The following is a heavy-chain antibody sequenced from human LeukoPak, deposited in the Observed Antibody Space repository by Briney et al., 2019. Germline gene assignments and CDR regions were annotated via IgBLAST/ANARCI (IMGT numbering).Heavy chain of an antibody. CDR1: GYTLTELS. V-gene: IGHV1-24*01. J-gene: IGHJ4*02. CDR3: ATELIAAAGTGGFDY. CDR2: FDPEDGET. D-gene: IGHD6-13*01. Sequence: ASVTVSCKVSGYTLTELSMHWVRQAPGKGLEWMGGFDPEDGETIYAQKFQGRVTMTEDTSTDTAYMELSSLRSEDTAVYYCATELIAAAGTGGFDYWGQGTLVTVSS.